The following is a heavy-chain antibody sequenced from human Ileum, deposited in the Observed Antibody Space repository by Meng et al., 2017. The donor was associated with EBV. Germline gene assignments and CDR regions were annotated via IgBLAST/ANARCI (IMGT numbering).Heavy chain of an antibody. CDR2: MSYTGST. CDR3: ARERGGGDRGIQ. D-gene: IGHD2-21*02. V-gene: IGHV4-61*08. Sequence: QVRSGEPGPGLVKPSGTLSLTCAVSGGSVSSYGYYWTWIRQPPGKGLEWIGYMSYTGSTNYKSTLKSRVTISVDKSKNQFSLKLSSVTAADTAVYYCARERGGGDRGIQWGQGTLVTVSS. J-gene: IGHJ4*02. CDR1: GGSVSSYGYY.